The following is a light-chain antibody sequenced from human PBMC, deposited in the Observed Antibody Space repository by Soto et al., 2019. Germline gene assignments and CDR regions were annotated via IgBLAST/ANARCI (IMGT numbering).Light chain of an antibody. CDR2: DGA. J-gene: IGKJ2*01. CDR1: QSVSSY. Sequence: VLTQSPATLSLSPGERATLSCRASQSVSSYLVWYQQKPGQAPRLLIYDGANRATGIPARFSGSGSGTDFTLTIRSLEPEDSAVYYCQQRSDWVTFGQGTKLEIK. CDR3: QQRSDWVT. V-gene: IGKV3-11*01.